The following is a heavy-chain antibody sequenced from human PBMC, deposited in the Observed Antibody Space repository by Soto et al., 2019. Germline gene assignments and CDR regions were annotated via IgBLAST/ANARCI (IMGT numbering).Heavy chain of an antibody. J-gene: IGHJ3*01. CDR2: IHPSGQPI. CDR1: GFTFSSSE. Sequence: EVQLVESGGGLVQPGGSLRLSCAVSGFTFSSSEMYWVRQAPGKGLEWISYIHPSGQPIFYADSVKGRFTISRDNAHNSLFLQMNSLRAEDTAVYYCARRASRWGQGTMVTVSS. V-gene: IGHV3-48*03. D-gene: IGHD1-26*01. CDR3: ARRASR.